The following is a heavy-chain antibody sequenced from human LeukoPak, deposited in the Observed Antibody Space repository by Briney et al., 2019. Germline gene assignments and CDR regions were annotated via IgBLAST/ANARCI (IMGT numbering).Heavy chain of an antibody. CDR1: GYTFTSYY. D-gene: IGHD2-15*01. V-gene: IGHV1-46*01. Sequence: ASVTVSCKASGYTFTSYYMHWVRQAPGQGLEWMGIINPSGGSTSYAQKFQGRVTMTRDTSTSTVYMELSSLRSEDTAVYYCARVQDEGYCSGGSCSNWFDPWGQGTLVTVSS. J-gene: IGHJ5*02. CDR3: ARVQDEGYCSGGSCSNWFDP. CDR2: INPSGGST.